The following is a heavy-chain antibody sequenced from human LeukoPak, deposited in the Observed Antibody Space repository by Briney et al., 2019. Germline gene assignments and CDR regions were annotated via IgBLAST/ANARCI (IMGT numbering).Heavy chain of an antibody. CDR2: ISYDGSNK. CDR1: GFTFSSYG. CDR3: AKCPVTFGGVIVITSGYFDY. J-gene: IGHJ4*02. V-gene: IGHV3-30*18. Sequence: GGSLRLSCAASGFTFSSYGMHWVRQAPGKGLEWVAVISYDGSNKYYADSVKGRFTISGDNSKNTLHLQMNNLRAEDTALYYCAKCPVTFGGVIVITSGYFDYWGQGTLVTVSS. D-gene: IGHD3-16*02.